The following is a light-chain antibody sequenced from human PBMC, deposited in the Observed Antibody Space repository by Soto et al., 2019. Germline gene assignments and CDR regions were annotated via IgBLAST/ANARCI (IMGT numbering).Light chain of an antibody. CDR2: EDS. J-gene: IGLJ1*01. CDR1: SSDVGSYNL. CDR3: CSYAPISTYV. Sequence: QSVLTQPASVSGSPGQSITISCTGTSSDVGSYNLVSWYQHHPGKAPKFIIYEDSKRPSGVSNLFYGSKSGSTASLTISGLQAEDEADYYCCSYAPISTYVFRTGTKGTVL. V-gene: IGLV2-23*01.